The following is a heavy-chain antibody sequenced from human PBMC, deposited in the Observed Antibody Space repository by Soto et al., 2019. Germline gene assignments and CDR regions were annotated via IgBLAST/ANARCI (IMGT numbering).Heavy chain of an antibody. Sequence: NPSDTLSLTCTVSGGSISSGDYYWSWIRQPPGKGLEWIGYIYYSGSTYYNPSLKSRVTISVDTSKNQFSLKLSSVTAADTAVYYCARERKYHDYGVGYWGQGTLVTVSS. CDR3: ARERKYHDYGVGY. V-gene: IGHV4-30-4*02. D-gene: IGHD4-17*01. CDR1: GGSISSGDYY. J-gene: IGHJ4*02. CDR2: IYYSGST.